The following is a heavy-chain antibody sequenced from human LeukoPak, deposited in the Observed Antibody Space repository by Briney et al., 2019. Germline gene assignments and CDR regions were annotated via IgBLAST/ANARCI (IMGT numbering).Heavy chain of an antibody. J-gene: IGHJ6*02. CDR2: IIPILGIA. V-gene: IGHV1-69*04. CDR3: ARGGATVVSDMDV. Sequence: SVKVSCKASGGTFSSYAISWVRQAPGQGLEWMGRIIPILGIANYAQKFQGRVTITADKSTSTAYMELSSLRSEDTAVYYCARGGATVVSDMDVWGQGTTVTVSS. CDR1: GGTFSSYA. D-gene: IGHD4-23*01.